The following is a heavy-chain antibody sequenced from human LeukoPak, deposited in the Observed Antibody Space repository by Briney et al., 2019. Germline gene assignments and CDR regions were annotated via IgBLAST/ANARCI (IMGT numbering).Heavy chain of an antibody. CDR3: ARTIAMTGIDYFDQ. D-gene: IGHD6-19*01. Sequence: PGGSLRLSCAASEFTVSSNYMSWVRQAPGKGLEWVSVMYSDGSAYYADSVKGRFTISRDNSKNRLFLQVNSLRAEDTAVYFCARTIAMTGIDYFDQWGQGTLVTAS. CDR1: EFTVSSNY. CDR2: MYSDGSA. V-gene: IGHV3-53*01. J-gene: IGHJ4*02.